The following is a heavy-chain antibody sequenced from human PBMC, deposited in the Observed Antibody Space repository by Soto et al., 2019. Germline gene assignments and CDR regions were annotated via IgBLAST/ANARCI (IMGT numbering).Heavy chain of an antibody. CDR3: ARDREYYYDSSGNYYYHYGMDV. CDR2: ISGYNGNT. CDR1: GYTFTNYG. V-gene: IGHV1-18*04. D-gene: IGHD3-22*01. Sequence: QVQLVESGAEVKKPGASVKVSCKASGYTFTNYGISGVRQAPEQGLEWRGWISGYNGNTKYAQKFQGRVTMTTDTPTNTAYMDLRSLRSDDTAVYYCARDREYYYDSSGNYYYHYGMDVWGQGTTVTVS. J-gene: IGHJ6*02.